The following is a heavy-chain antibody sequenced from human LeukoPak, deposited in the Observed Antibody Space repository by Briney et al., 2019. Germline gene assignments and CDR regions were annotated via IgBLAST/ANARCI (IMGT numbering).Heavy chain of an antibody. D-gene: IGHD6-19*01. CDR2: VYYGGTT. CDR3: ARVVAGTKDFQH. J-gene: IGHJ1*01. CDR1: GGPISSPNHF. Sequence: SETLSLTCTVSGGPISSPNHFWGWVRQPPGKGLEWIGSVYYGGTTYSNPSLKSRVTMSADTSKSQFSLTLSSVTAADTAVYYCARVVAGTKDFQHWGQGTLVTVSS. V-gene: IGHV4-39*01.